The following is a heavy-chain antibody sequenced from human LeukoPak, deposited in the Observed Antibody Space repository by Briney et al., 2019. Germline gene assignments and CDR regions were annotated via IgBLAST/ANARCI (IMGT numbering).Heavy chain of an antibody. J-gene: IGHJ4*02. CDR1: GSTFSNYG. CDR2: ISYDGKNK. CDR3: ASHWAQQVVSDY. V-gene: IGHV3-30*03. D-gene: IGHD3-22*01. Sequence: GGSLRLSCAASGSTFSNYGMHWVRQAPGKGLEWVAVISYDGKNKYYADSVKGRFTISRDNSKNTLYLQMNSLRVEDTAVYYCASHWAQQVVSDYWGQGTLVTVSS.